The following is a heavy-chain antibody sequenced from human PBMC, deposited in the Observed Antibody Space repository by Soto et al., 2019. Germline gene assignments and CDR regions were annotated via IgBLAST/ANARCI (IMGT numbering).Heavy chain of an antibody. J-gene: IGHJ4*02. CDR3: ARSVSTIRARLDY. CDR1: GVTFNRQD. CDR2: VNPNTGGT. Sequence: ASVKVSCKASGVTFNRQDMRWVRQAPGQGLEYMGWVNPNTGGTKYAQKFQGRVTMTRETLLLRWLTSDDTAVYYCARSVSTIRARLDYWGQGTLVTVSS. V-gene: IGHV1-2*02. D-gene: IGHD6-6*01.